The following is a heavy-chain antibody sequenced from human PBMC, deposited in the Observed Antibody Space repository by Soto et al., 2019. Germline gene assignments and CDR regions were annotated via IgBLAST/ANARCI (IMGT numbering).Heavy chain of an antibody. CDR1: GFTFSDHY. CDR2: IRNKANSYTT. D-gene: IGHD1-7*01. J-gene: IGHJ5*02. CDR3: AREGPRISGTTFDN. Sequence: GGSLRLSCAASGFTFSDHYMDWVRLAPGRGLEWVAHIRNKANSYTTEYAASVKGTFTISRDDSKNSLYLQMNSLKTEDTAVYYCAREGPRISGTTFDNWGQGTLVTVSS. V-gene: IGHV3-72*01.